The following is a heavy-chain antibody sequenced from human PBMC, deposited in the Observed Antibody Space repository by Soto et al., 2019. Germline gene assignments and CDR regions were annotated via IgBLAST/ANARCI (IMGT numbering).Heavy chain of an antibody. Sequence: QVQLQESGPGLVKPSGTLSLSCAVSGGSVSNNNWWRWVRQSPGNRLEWIGEIHHSGGTSYNPSRERRATLSVDKSKNELSLRLNYVTAADTAVYYCTKNSAYALDYWGLGILVTVAS. CDR2: IHHSGGT. CDR1: GGSVSNNNW. V-gene: IGHV4-4*02. J-gene: IGHJ4*02. CDR3: TKNSAYALDY. D-gene: IGHD5-12*01.